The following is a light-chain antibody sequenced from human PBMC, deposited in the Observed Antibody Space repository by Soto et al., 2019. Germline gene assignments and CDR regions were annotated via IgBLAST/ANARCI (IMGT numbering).Light chain of an antibody. CDR3: CSYAGTYV. CDR2: EGN. CDR1: SSDVGTYNL. Sequence: QSALTQPASVSGSPGQSITVSCTGTSSDVGTYNLVSWYQQYPGKAPKLMIYEGNKRPSGVSNRFSGSRSGNTAALTISGLQAEDEADYYCCSYAGTYVFGTGTKVTVL. J-gene: IGLJ1*01. V-gene: IGLV2-23*01.